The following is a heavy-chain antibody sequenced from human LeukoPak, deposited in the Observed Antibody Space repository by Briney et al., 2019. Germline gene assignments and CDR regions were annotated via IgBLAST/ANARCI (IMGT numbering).Heavy chain of an antibody. J-gene: IGHJ4*02. CDR3: AALNFSRWWYRDY. Sequence: SQTLSLTCTVSGGSISSGGYYWSWIRQHPGKGLEWIGYIYYSGSTYYNPSLKSRVTISVDTSKNQFSLKLSSVTAADTAVYYCAALNFSRWWYRDYWGQGTLVTVSS. CDR2: IYYSGST. CDR1: GGSISSGGYY. V-gene: IGHV4-31*03. D-gene: IGHD2-15*01.